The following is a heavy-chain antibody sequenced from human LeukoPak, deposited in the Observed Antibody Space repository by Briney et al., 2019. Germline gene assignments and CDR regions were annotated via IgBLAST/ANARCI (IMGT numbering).Heavy chain of an antibody. D-gene: IGHD3-22*01. CDR3: ASGIYYDSSGYYRTYDY. Sequence: SETLSLTCTVSGGSISSSSYYWGWIRQPPGKGLEWIGSIHYSGSTYYNPSLKSRVTISVDTSKNQFSLKLSSVTAADTAVYYCASGIYYDSSGYYRTYDYWGQGTLVTVSS. V-gene: IGHV4-39*01. J-gene: IGHJ4*02. CDR1: GGSISSSSYY. CDR2: IHYSGST.